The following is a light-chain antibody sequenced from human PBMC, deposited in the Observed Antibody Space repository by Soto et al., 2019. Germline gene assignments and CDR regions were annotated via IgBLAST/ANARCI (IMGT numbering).Light chain of an antibody. CDR1: SSDVGSYNY. CDR2: EVS. J-gene: IGLJ3*02. Sequence: QSALTQPASVSGSPGQSITISCTGSSSDVGSYNYVSWYQQHPGKAPKLMIYEVSNRPSGVSNRFSGAKSANTASLTISGLQADDDANYYYCSYTSISTRVFGGGTQLTVL. CDR3: CSYTSISTRV. V-gene: IGLV2-14*01.